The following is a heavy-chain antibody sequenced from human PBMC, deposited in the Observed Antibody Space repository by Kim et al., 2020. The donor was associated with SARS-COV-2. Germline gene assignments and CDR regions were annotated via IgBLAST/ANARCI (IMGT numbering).Heavy chain of an antibody. D-gene: IGHD1-26*01. CDR3: ARDGGILHYYGMDV. CDR2: ISSSSSYT. J-gene: IGHJ6*02. CDR1: GFTFSDYY. Sequence: GGSLRLSCAASGFTFSDYYMSWIRQAPGKGLEWVSYISSSSSYTNYADSVKGRFTISRDNAKNSLYLQMNSLRAEDTAVYYCARDGGILHYYGMDVWGQGTTVTVSS. V-gene: IGHV3-11*06.